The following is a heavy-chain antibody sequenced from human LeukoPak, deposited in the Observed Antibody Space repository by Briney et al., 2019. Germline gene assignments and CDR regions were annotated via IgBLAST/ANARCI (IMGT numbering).Heavy chain of an antibody. J-gene: IGHJ4*02. V-gene: IGHV4-59*01. D-gene: IGHD6-25*01. CDR2: IYYSGST. Sequence: SETLSLTCTVSGGSISSYYWSWIRQPPGKGLEWIGYIYYSGSTNYNPSLKSRVTISVDTSKNQFSLKLSSVTAADTAVYYCARDPGAAGYDYWGQGTLVTVSS. CDR3: ARDPGAAGYDY. CDR1: GGSISSYY.